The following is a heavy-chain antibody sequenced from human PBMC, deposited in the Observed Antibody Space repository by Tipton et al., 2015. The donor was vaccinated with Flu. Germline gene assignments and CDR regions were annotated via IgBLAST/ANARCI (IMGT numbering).Heavy chain of an antibody. J-gene: IGHJ4*02. CDR2: IIPILGIA. Sequence: QLVQSGAEVKKPGSSVKVSCKSSGGTFSSYTISWVRQAPGQGLEWMGRIIPILGIANYAQKFQGRVTITADKSTSTAYMELSSLRSEDTAVYYCARDGYTGGFDYWGQGTLVTVSS. CDR3: ARDGYTGGFDY. V-gene: IGHV1-69*09. CDR1: GGTFSSYT. D-gene: IGHD5-24*01.